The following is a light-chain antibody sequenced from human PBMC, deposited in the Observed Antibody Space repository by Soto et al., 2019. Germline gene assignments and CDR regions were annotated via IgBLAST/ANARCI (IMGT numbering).Light chain of an antibody. Sequence: EIVLTQSPGTLSLSPGERATLSCRASQSVSSSYLAWYQQKPGQAPRLLIYGASSRATGIPDRFSGRGSGTYFTLTIGRLEPEDFAVYYCQQYGSSPLTFGPGTKVDIK. CDR2: GAS. V-gene: IGKV3-20*01. CDR1: QSVSSSY. CDR3: QQYGSSPLT. J-gene: IGKJ3*01.